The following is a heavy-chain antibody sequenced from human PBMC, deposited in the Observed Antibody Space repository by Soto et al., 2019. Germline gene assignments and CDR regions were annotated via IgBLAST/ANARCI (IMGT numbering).Heavy chain of an antibody. CDR2: IKQDGSEK. CDR3: ARGAGYDAFDI. CDR1: GFTFSSYW. V-gene: IGHV3-7*01. D-gene: IGHD5-18*01. Sequence: GGSLRLSCAASGFTFSSYWMSWVRQAPGKGLEWVANIKQDGSEKYYVDSVKGRFTISRDNAKNSLYLQMNSLRAEDTAVYCCARGAGYDAFDIWGQGTMVTVSS. J-gene: IGHJ3*02.